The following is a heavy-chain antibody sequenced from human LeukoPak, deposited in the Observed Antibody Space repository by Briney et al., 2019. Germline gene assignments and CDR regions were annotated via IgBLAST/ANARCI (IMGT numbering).Heavy chain of an antibody. J-gene: IGHJ4*02. Sequence: ASVKVSCKVSGYTLTELSMHWVRQAPGKGLEWMGGFDPEDGETIYAQKFQGRVTMTEDTSTDTAYMELSSLRSEDTAVYYCATGFRIAGSPNFDYWGQGTLVTVSS. CDR1: GYTLTELS. CDR3: ATGFRIAGSPNFDY. CDR2: FDPEDGET. V-gene: IGHV1-24*01. D-gene: IGHD6-13*01.